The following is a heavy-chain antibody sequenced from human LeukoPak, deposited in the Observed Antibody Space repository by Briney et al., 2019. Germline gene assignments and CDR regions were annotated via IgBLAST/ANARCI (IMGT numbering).Heavy chain of an antibody. CDR3: TRGPNYYDSSGYYPLIDY. CDR1: GFTFGDYA. CDR2: IRSKAYGGTT. J-gene: IGHJ4*02. V-gene: IGHV3-49*04. D-gene: IGHD3-22*01. Sequence: GGSLRLSCTASGFTFGDYAMSWVRQAPGKGLEWVGFIRSKAYGGTTEYAASVKGRFTIPRDDSKSIAYLQMNSLKTEDTAVYYCTRGPNYYDSSGYYPLIDYWGQGTLVTVSS.